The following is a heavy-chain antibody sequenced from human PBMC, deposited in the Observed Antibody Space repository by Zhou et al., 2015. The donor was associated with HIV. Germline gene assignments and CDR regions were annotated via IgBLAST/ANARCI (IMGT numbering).Heavy chain of an antibody. V-gene: IGHV1-18*01. CDR2: ISAKGNT. CDR3: ARPHDYGDYLTGDYGMDV. CDR1: GYTFISYG. Sequence: QSLLVQSGPEVRKPGASVKVSCRASGYTFISYGISWVRQAPGQGLEWMGWISAKGNTYYAEKLQGRVTMTTDTSTSTAYVELRSLRADDTAVYFCARPHDYGDYLTGDYGMDVWGQGTTVTVS. J-gene: IGHJ6*02. D-gene: IGHD4-17*01.